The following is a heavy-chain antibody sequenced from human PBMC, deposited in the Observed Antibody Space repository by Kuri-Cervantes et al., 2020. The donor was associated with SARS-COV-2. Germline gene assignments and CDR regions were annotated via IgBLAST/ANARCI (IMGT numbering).Heavy chain of an antibody. CDR3: ARGPKRSSTSCPPDY. CDR2: IYHTGNS. Sequence: SETLSLTCTVSGGSISSSSFYCGWIRQPPGKGLEWIASIYHTGNSYYNPSLKSRVAISGGTSRNQFSLRLSSVTAADTAVYYCARGPKRSSTSCPPDYWGQGTLVTVSS. V-gene: IGHV4-39*01. J-gene: IGHJ4*02. D-gene: IGHD2-2*01. CDR1: GGSISSSSFY.